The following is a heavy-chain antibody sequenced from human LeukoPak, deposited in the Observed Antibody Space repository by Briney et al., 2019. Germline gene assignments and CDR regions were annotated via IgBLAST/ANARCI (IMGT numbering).Heavy chain of an antibody. D-gene: IGHD3-22*01. CDR1: GFTFTNYG. Sequence: GGSLRLSCAASGFTFTNYGMTWVRQAPGKGLEWVSVIGASGADTYYSDSVKGRFTVSRDNSQNTLFLHMSSLRAEDTAVYFCARRPRDTSGYYLGAFHDWGQGTTVTVSS. CDR3: ARRPRDTSGYYLGAFHD. J-gene: IGHJ3*01. V-gene: IGHV3-23*01. CDR2: IGASGADT.